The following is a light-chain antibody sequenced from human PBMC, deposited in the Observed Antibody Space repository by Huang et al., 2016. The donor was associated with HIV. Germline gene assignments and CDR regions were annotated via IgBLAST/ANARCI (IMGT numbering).Light chain of an antibody. CDR2: DAS. Sequence: DIQMTQSPSSLSSSFGDRVTITCQASQDISTYLNWYQQKPGKAPKLLIYDASNLETGVPSRFSGSGSGTDFTFTISSLQPEDIATYYCQQYDNRITFGGGTKVEIK. V-gene: IGKV1-33*01. J-gene: IGKJ4*01. CDR1: QDISTY. CDR3: QQYDNRIT.